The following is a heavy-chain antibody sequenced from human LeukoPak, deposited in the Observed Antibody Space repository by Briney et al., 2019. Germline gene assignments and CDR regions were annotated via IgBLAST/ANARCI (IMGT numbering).Heavy chain of an antibody. CDR3: ARSATVTTGYFDY. CDR2: IFSNGNT. J-gene: IGHJ4*02. Sequence: PSETLSLACSVSGGSISSSGHYWGWIRQSPEKGLDWIGSIFSNGNTYYNPSVKSRITISVDTSNNQFSLQLTSVTAAETAVYYCARSATVTTGYFDYWGQGALVTASS. V-gene: IGHV4-39*07. CDR1: GGSISSSGHY. D-gene: IGHD4-17*01.